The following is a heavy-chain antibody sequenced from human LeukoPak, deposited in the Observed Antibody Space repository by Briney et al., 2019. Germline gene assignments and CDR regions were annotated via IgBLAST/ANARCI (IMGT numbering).Heavy chain of an antibody. CDR1: GFTVSSNY. J-gene: IGHJ4*02. CDR2: IYSGGST. D-gene: IGHD2-2*01. CDR3: ARDPYCSSTNCFYYFDY. V-gene: IGHV3-66*01. Sequence: GGSLRLSCAASGFTVSSNYMSWVRQAPGKGLEWVSVIYSGGSTYYADSVKGRFTISRDNSKNTLYLQMNSLRAEDTAVYYCARDPYCSSTNCFYYFDYWGQGTLVTVSS.